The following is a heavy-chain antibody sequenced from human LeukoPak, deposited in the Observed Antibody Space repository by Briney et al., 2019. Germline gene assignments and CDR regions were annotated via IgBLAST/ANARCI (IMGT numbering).Heavy chain of an antibody. CDR3: ARGCRYYDSSAPPGDY. D-gene: IGHD3-22*01. Sequence: GASVKVSCKASGYTFTSYGISWVRQAPGQGLEWMGWISAYNGNTNYAQKLQGRVTMTTDTSTSTAYMELRSLRSDDTAVYYCARGCRYYDSSAPPGDYWGQGTLVTVSS. CDR2: ISAYNGNT. V-gene: IGHV1-18*01. CDR1: GYTFTSYG. J-gene: IGHJ4*02.